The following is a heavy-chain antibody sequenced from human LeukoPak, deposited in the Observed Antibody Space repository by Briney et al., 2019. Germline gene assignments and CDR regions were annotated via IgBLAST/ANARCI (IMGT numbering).Heavy chain of an antibody. Sequence: KSSETLSLTCSVYGGSFSTYYWSWIRQPPGKGLEWIGEINHSGSTNYNPSLKSRVTISVDTSKNQFSLQLSSVTAADTAVYYCASLYDSSYDYWGQGTLVTVSS. CDR1: GGSFSTYY. J-gene: IGHJ4*02. CDR2: INHSGST. V-gene: IGHV4-34*01. CDR3: ASLYDSSYDY. D-gene: IGHD3-22*01.